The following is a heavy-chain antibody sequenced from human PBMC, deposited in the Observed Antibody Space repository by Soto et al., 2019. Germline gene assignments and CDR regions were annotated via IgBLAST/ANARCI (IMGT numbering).Heavy chain of an antibody. CDR1: GFTVSNTY. D-gene: IGHD2-2*01. V-gene: IGHV3-53*01. CDR2: IYTAGGT. Sequence: TVGSLRLSCAAPGFTVSNTYMTWVRQPPGKGLECVSVIYTAGGTNYADSVKGRFIISRDNSKNTLYLQMNSLRAEDTAVYYCARALPVAKGGFDPWGQGTLVTVSS. CDR3: ARALPVAKGGFDP. J-gene: IGHJ5*02.